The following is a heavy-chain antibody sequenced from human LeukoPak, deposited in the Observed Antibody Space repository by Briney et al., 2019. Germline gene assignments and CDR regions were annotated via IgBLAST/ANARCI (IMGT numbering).Heavy chain of an antibody. CDR1: GFTVSSNY. J-gene: IGHJ6*02. D-gene: IGHD6-19*01. CDR2: IYSGGST. CDR3: ARVGSSGPGYSYYYYGMDV. Sequence: GGSLRLSCAASGFTVSSNYMSWVRQAPGKGLEWVSVIYSGGSTYYADSVKGRFTISRDNSKNTLYLQMNSLRAEDTAVYYCARVGSSGPGYSYYYYGMDVWGQGTTVTVSS. V-gene: IGHV3-53*01.